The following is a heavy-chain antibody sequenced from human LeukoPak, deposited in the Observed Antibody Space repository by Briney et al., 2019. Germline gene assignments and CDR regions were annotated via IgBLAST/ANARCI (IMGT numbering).Heavy chain of an antibody. D-gene: IGHD2-2*01. CDR2: IRGHGGT. J-gene: IGHJ6*03. CDR3: ARMSHCSSTSCYGYYYYYFMDV. CDR1: GGSFTGYY. Sequence: SETLSLTCDIYGGSFTGYYWSWIRQPPGMGLEWVGEIRGHGGTNYNPSLKSRFTISEDTSKSQFSLKLSSVTDADTAVYYCARMSHCSSTSCYGYYYYYFMDVWGKGTTVTVSS. V-gene: IGHV4-34*01.